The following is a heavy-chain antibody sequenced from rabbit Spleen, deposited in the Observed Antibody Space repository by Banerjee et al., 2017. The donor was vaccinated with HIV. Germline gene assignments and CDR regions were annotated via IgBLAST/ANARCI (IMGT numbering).Heavy chain of an antibody. J-gene: IGHJ4*01. CDR1: GFSFSTNYV. V-gene: IGHV1S45*01. CDR3: ARDMGVAAGYYFNL. Sequence: QEQLEESGGDLVKPGASLTLTCTASGFSFSTNYVMCWVRQAPGKGLEWIGYIDPLFGSTYYANWVNGRFSISRENPQNTVYLQVNSLTAADTATYFCARDMGVAAGYYFNLWGPGTLVTVS. CDR2: IDPLFGST. D-gene: IGHD4-1*01.